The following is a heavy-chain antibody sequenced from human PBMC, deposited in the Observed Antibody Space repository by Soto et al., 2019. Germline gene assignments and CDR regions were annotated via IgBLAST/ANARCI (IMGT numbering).Heavy chain of an antibody. D-gene: IGHD3-10*01. CDR3: TKFHGSGTYYNFPDY. CDR2: ISGSGGST. J-gene: IGHJ4*02. V-gene: IGHV3-23*01. Sequence: EVQLLESGGGLVQPGGSLRLSCAASGFTFSSYAMSWVRQAPGKGLEWVSAISGSGGSTYYAASVKGRFTISRDNSKNTLYLLMNSLSAEDTALYYCTKFHGSGTYYNFPDYWGQGTLVTVSS. CDR1: GFTFSSYA.